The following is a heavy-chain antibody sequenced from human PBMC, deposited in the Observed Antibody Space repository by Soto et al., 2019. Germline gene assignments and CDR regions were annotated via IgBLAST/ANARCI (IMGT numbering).Heavy chain of an antibody. V-gene: IGHV3-15*01. CDR2: IKSKTDGGTT. J-gene: IGHJ6*02. CDR3: TTEGPPGIAARPNYYYGMDV. CDR1: GFTFSNAW. Sequence: RSWAASGFTFSNAWMSWVRQAPGKGLEWVGRIKSKTDGGTTDYAAPVKGRFTISRDDSKNTLYLQMNSLKTEDTAVYYCTTEGPPGIAARPNYYYGMDVWGQGTTVTVSS. D-gene: IGHD6-6*01.